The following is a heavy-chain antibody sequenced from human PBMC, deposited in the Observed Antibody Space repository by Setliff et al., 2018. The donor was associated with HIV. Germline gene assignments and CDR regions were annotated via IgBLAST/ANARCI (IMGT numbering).Heavy chain of an antibody. CDR2: ISDYTGNT. CDR3: ARYASYTSDWREAFDI. Sequence: ASVKVSCKASGYTSSSHGITWVRQVPGQGLEWMGWISDYTGNTNYAQKFQARVTMTIDSSTTTAYMELRSLRADDTALYYCARYASYTSDWREAFDIWGQGTMVTVSS. V-gene: IGHV1-18*01. D-gene: IGHD6-19*01. CDR1: GYTSSSHG. J-gene: IGHJ3*02.